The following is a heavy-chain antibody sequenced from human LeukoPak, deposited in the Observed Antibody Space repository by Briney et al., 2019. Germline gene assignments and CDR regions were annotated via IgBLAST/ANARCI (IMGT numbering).Heavy chain of an antibody. CDR3: ARDLYAGATHRYHYNWFDP. D-gene: IGHD1-26*01. CDR1: GYTFTSYG. CDR2: ISAYNGNT. Sequence: GASVKVSCKASGYTFTSYGISWVRQAPGQRLEWMGWISAYNGNTNYAQKLQGKVTMTTDTSTSTAYMELRSLRSDNTAVYYCARDLYAGATHRYHYNWFDPWGQGTLVTVSS. V-gene: IGHV1-18*01. J-gene: IGHJ5*02.